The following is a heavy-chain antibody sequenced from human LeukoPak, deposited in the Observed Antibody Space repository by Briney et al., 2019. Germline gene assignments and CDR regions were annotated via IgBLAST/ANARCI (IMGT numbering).Heavy chain of an antibody. Sequence: SETLSLTCTVSGGSISSYYWSWIRLPPGKGLEWIGYIYYSGSTNYNPSLKSRVTISVDTSKNQFSLKLSSVTAADTAVYYCARVYYSNSYDYWYFDLWGRGTLVTVSS. CDR1: GGSISSYY. J-gene: IGHJ2*01. CDR3: ARVYYSNSYDYWYFDL. D-gene: IGHD6-13*01. V-gene: IGHV4-59*01. CDR2: IYYSGST.